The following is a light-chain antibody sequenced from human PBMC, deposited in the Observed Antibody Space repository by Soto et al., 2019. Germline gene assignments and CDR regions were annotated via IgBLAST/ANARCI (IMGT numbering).Light chain of an antibody. CDR2: DAS. CDR1: QSVSSY. J-gene: IGKJ1*01. CDR3: QRRGNWPPWT. Sequence: EIVLTQSPATLSLSPGERATLSCRASQSVSSYLAWYQQKPGQAPRLLIYDASNRATGIPARFSGSGSGTDFTPTISSLEPEDFAVYYCQRRGNWPPWTFGQGTKVEIK. V-gene: IGKV3-11*01.